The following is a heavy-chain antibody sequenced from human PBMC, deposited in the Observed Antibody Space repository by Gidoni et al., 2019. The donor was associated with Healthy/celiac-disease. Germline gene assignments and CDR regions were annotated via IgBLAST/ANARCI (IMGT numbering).Heavy chain of an antibody. Sequence: QVQLVQSGAEVKKPGASVKVSCKASGYTFTSYGISWVRQAPGQGLEWMGWISAYNGNTNYAQKLQGRVTMTTDTSTSTAYMELRSLRTDDTAVYYCARETYYGVWSGYYKPGDNWFDPWGQGTLVTVSS. CDR1: GYTFTSYG. CDR3: ARETYYGVWSGYYKPGDNWFDP. D-gene: IGHD3-3*01. J-gene: IGHJ5*02. CDR2: ISAYNGNT. V-gene: IGHV1-18*04.